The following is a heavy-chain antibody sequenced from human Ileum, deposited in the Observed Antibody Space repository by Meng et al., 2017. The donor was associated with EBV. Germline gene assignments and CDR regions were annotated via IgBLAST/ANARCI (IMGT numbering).Heavy chain of an antibody. J-gene: IGHJ2*01. CDR1: GGSIRSSNYF. CDR2: IYNSGST. V-gene: IGHV4-30-4*01. CDR3: ARGQKGYFDL. Sequence: QAHLQDAGPIRWKTFQTLHLTCTVPGGSIRSSNYFWSWIRHTPGKGLEWSGHIYNSGSTYYNPYLKSRLNISVDTSKNLFSLKLSSVTAADTAVYYCARGQKGYFDLWGRGTLVTVSS.